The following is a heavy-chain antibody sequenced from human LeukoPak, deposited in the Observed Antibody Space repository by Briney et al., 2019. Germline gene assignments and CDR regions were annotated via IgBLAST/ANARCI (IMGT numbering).Heavy chain of an antibody. CDR3: ARVRGGSGRSYAADAFDI. CDR1: GFTFSNAW. CDR2: IYNDGSST. J-gene: IGHJ3*02. Sequence: GGSLRLSCAASGFTFSNAWMSWVRQAPGKGLVWVSRIYNDGSSTSYADSVKGRFTISRDNAKSTLYLQMNSLRAEDTAVYYCARVRGGSGRSYAADAFDIWGQGTMVTVSS. D-gene: IGHD1-26*01. V-gene: IGHV3-74*01.